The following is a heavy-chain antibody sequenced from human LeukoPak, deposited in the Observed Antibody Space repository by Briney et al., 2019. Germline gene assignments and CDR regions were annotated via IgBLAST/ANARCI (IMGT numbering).Heavy chain of an antibody. CDR2: INPNSGGT. Sequence: ASVKVSCKASGYTFTGYYMHWVRQAPGQGLEWMGWINPNSGGTNYAQKFQGRVTMTRDTSISTAYMGLSRLRSDDTAVYYCARNLGGYSSPAHWGQGTLVTVSS. CDR1: GYTFTGYY. D-gene: IGHD5-18*01. CDR3: ARNLGGYSSPAH. V-gene: IGHV1-2*02. J-gene: IGHJ4*02.